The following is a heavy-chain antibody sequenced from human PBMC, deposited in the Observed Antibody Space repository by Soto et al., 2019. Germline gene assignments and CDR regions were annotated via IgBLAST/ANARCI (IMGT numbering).Heavy chain of an antibody. Sequence: EVQLLESGGGLVQPGGSLRISCAASGFTFSNYVMTWVRQAPGRGLEWVSGISASGGSTYYADSVKGRFTISRDNSNGMLFLQMHGLGAEDTALYYCAKASYGPGSYRVDYWGQGTLVTVSS. CDR2: ISASGGST. J-gene: IGHJ4*02. CDR3: AKASYGPGSYRVDY. V-gene: IGHV3-23*01. D-gene: IGHD3-10*01. CDR1: GFTFSNYV.